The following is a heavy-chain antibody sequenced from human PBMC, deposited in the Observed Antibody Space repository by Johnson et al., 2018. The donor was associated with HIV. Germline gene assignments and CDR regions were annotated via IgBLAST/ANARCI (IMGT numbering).Heavy chain of an antibody. V-gene: IGHV3-53*01. CDR2: IYSGGLT. D-gene: IGHD2-15*01. CDR1: GFTVSTKY. CDR3: VRDTGYCSGGRCDDAFDI. Sequence: VQLVESGGGLIQPGGSLRLSCAVSGFTVSTKYMTWVRQAPGKGLEWVSLIYSGGLTYYADSVMGRFTISRDNFKNTLYLQMNSLRVEDTALYYCVRDTGYCSGGRCDDAFDIWGQGTIVTVSS. J-gene: IGHJ3*02.